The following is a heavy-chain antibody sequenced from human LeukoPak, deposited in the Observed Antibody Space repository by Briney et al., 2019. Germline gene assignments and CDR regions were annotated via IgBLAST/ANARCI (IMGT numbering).Heavy chain of an antibody. Sequence: SETLSLTCTVSGGSISSYYWSWIRQPPGKGLEWIGYIYYSGNTNYNPSLKSRVTISVDTSKNQFSLKLSSVTAADTAVYYCARTTYYYGSGSYGFDPWGQGTLVTVSS. CDR1: GGSISSYY. D-gene: IGHD3-10*01. J-gene: IGHJ5*02. V-gene: IGHV4-59*08. CDR2: IYYSGNT. CDR3: ARTTYYYGSGSYGFDP.